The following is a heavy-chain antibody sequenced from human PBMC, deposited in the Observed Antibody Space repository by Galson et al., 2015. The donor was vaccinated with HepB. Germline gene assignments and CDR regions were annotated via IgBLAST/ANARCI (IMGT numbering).Heavy chain of an antibody. Sequence: SLRLSCAASGFTFSTYGMHWVRQAPGKGLEWVAVISYDGSNKYSADSVKGRFTISRDNSKNTLYLQMNTLRAEDTAVYYCAKDTSGYYLGYYGMDVWGQGTTVTVSS. CDR2: ISYDGSNK. D-gene: IGHD3-22*01. CDR3: AKDTSGYYLGYYGMDV. CDR1: GFTFSTYG. J-gene: IGHJ6*02. V-gene: IGHV3-30*18.